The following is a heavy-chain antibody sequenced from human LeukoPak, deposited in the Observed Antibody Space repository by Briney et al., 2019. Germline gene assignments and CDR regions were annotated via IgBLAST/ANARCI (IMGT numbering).Heavy chain of an antibody. CDR1: GFTFDDYA. CDR2: ISWNSGSI. Sequence: GGSLRLSCAASGFTFDDYAMHWVRQAPGKGLEWVSGISWNSGSIAYADSVRGRFTISRDNAKNSLFLELNSLRPEDTALYYCAKDSSSGGHYFDYWGQGTLLTVSS. D-gene: IGHD6-6*01. V-gene: IGHV3-9*01. J-gene: IGHJ4*02. CDR3: AKDSSSGGHYFDY.